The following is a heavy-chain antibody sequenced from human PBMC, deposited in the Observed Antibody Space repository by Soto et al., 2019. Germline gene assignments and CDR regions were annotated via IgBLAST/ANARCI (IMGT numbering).Heavy chain of an antibody. J-gene: IGHJ4*02. CDR1: GFTFNNYG. V-gene: IGHV3-30*18. CDR2: ISYDGSNK. D-gene: IGHD3-3*01. Sequence: QVQLVQSGGGVVQPGRSLRLSCAASGFTFNNYGMHWVRQAPGKGLEWVAFISYDGSNKHYSDSVKGRFTISRDNSKNPLYLQMNSLRAEDTAVYYCAKLGMEDFDFWGQGTLVTVSS. CDR3: AKLGMEDFDF.